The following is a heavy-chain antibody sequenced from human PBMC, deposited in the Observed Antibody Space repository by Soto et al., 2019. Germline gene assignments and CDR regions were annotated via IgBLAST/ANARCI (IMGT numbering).Heavy chain of an antibody. CDR2: IIAIFGTA. V-gene: IGHV1-69*13. D-gene: IGHD6-13*01. CDR3: ARVKRQLGAEKSSGMDV. CDR1: ARTFSSYA. J-gene: IGHJ6*02. Sequence: ASVKVSCKASARTFSSYAISGVRQAPGQGLEWMGGIIAIFGTANYAQKFQGRVTITADGSTSTACMELSSRRAEETAVYYCARVKRQLGAEKSSGMDVGGQGTT.